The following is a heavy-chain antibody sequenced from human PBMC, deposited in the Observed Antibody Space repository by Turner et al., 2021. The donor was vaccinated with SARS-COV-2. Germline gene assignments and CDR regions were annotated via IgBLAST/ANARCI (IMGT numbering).Heavy chain of an antibody. CDR2: FYKIGSI. Sequence: QVQLPESGPVLVRPSETLSLTCPVSGGSISSKSWSWIRQSPGRGLEWIGYFYKIGSIDYNPTLRSRVTISVDTSKNQLSLNLISMTAADTAGYYCARHQGSTSGDDHGMNVWGQGTAVIVSS. V-gene: IGHV4-59*08. J-gene: IGHJ6*02. D-gene: IGHD5-12*01. CDR3: ARHQGSTSGDDHGMNV. CDR1: GGSISSKS.